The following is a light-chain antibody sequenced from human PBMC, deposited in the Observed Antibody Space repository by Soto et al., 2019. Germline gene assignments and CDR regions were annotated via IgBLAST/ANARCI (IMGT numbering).Light chain of an antibody. CDR2: GAS. J-gene: IGKJ1*01. Sequence: EIVLTQSPGTLSLSPGERATLSCRASQSVGSNYLAWYHQKPGQAPRLLISGASSRATGIPDRFSGSGSGTDFTLTISRLEAEDFAVYYCQQYDKSWSFGHGTKVEIK. V-gene: IGKV3-20*01. CDR3: QQYDKSWS. CDR1: QSVGSNY.